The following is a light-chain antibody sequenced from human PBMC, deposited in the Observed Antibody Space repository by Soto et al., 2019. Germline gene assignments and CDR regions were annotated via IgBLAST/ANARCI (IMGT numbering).Light chain of an antibody. CDR2: EVN. J-gene: IGLJ1*01. CDR1: ASDIGSYNF. Sequence: QSALTQPPSASGAPGQSVASSCTGTASDIGSYNFVYWYQHHPGKAPKLRIYEVNKRPSRIPDRFSGSKSGNTASLTLSGLQFEDEADYYRSSHGRTSPYVFGTGTQVTVL. V-gene: IGLV2-8*01. CDR3: SSHGRTSPYV.